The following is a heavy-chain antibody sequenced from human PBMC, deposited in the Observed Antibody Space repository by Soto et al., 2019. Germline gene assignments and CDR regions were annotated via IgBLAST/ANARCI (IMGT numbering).Heavy chain of an antibody. CDR1: GYTFTSYG. D-gene: IGHD6-19*01. Sequence: ASVKVSCKASGYTFTSYGISWVRQAPGQGLEWMGWISAYNGNTNYAQKLQGRVTMTTDTSTSTAYMELRSLRSDDTAVYYCASSDYDSSGWGFDDWGQGTLVTVSS. CDR2: ISAYNGNT. CDR3: ASSDYDSSGWGFDD. V-gene: IGHV1-18*01. J-gene: IGHJ4*02.